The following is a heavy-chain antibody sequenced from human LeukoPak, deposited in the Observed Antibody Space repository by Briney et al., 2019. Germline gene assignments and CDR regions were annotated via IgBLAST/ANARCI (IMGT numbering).Heavy chain of an antibody. CDR2: MNPNSGNT. D-gene: IGHD1-26*01. CDR3: ATDGSYLGAFDI. J-gene: IGHJ3*02. CDR1: GYTFTSYD. Sequence: ASVKVSCKASGYTFTSYDINWVRQATGQGLEWMGWMNPNSGNTGYAQKFQGRVTMTRNTSISTAYMELSSLRSEDTAVYYCATDGSYLGAFDIWGQGTMVTVSS. V-gene: IGHV1-8*01.